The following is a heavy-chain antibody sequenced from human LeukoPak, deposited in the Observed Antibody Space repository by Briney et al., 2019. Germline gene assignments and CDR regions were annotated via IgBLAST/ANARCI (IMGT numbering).Heavy chain of an antibody. CDR2: IGPSGSNI. J-gene: IGHJ4*02. V-gene: IGHV3-48*01. D-gene: IGHD3-22*01. CDR3: ARDRGYDTPRFGY. CDR1: GFTFSSFA. Sequence: PGGSLRLSCAASGFTFSSFAMSWVRQAPGKGLEWVSYIGPSGSNIYYADSVKGRFTISRDNAKDSLYLQMNSLRSDDTAVYYCARDRGYDTPRFGYWGQGTLVTVSS.